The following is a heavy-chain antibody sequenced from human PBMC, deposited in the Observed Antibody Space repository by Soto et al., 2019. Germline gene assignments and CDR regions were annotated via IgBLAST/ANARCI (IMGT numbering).Heavy chain of an antibody. CDR1: GDSVSSNSAA. CDR3: ARDIVVVPAADDAFDI. CDR2: TYYRSKWYN. D-gene: IGHD2-2*01. J-gene: IGHJ3*02. Sequence: SQTLSLTCAISGDSVSSNSAAWNWIRQSPSRGLEWLGRTYYRSKWYNDYAVSVKSRITINPDTSKNQFSLQLNPVTPEDTAVYYCARDIVVVPAADDAFDIWGQGTMVTVSS. V-gene: IGHV6-1*01.